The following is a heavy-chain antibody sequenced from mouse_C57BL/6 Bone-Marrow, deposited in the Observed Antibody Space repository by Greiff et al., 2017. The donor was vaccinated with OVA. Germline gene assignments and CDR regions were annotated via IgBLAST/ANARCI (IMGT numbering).Heavy chain of an antibody. V-gene: IGHV1-76*01. CDR2: IYPGSGNT. D-gene: IGHD1-1*01. Sequence: LQESGAELVRPGASVKLSCKASGYTFTDYYINWVKQRPGQGLEWIARIYPGSGNTYYNEKFKGKATLTAEKSSSTAYMQLSSLTSEDSAVYFCARDYYGSSYDWYFDVWGTGTTVTVSS. CDR3: ARDYYGSSYDWYFDV. CDR1: GYTFTDYY. J-gene: IGHJ1*03.